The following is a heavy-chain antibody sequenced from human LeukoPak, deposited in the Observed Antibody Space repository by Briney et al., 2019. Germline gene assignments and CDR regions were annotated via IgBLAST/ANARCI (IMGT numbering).Heavy chain of an antibody. V-gene: IGHV1-69*13. D-gene: IGHD3-22*01. CDR1: GGTFSSYA. J-gene: IGHJ4*02. Sequence: ASVKVSCKASGGTFSSYAVSWVRQAPGQGLEWMGGIIPLSGTINYAQNFQGRVTITADEFSSPVYMELSNLRSEDTAVYYCARDVGYDSSGYYCSYWGQGTLVTVSS. CDR2: IIPLSGTI. CDR3: ARDVGYDSSGYYCSY.